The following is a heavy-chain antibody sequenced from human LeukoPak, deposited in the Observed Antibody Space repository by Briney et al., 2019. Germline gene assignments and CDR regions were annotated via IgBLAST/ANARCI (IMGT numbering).Heavy chain of an antibody. D-gene: IGHD5-24*01. CDR2: SYYSGST. CDR1: GGSISSSFYY. V-gene: IGHV4-39*02. CDR3: AREVLATIDY. J-gene: IGHJ4*02. Sequence: SETLSLTCIVTGGSISSSFYYWGWIRQPPGKGLEWIGSSYYSGSTDYNPSLKSRGTISVETSKNQFSLKLSSVTAADTAVYYCAREVLATIDYWGQGTLVTVSS.